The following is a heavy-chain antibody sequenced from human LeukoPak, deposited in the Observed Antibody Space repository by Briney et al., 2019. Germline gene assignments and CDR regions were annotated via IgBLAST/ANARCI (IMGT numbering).Heavy chain of an antibody. V-gene: IGHV3-23*01. CDR2: ISGSGGST. CDR3: AKGDSMIVVAPNWFDP. J-gene: IGHJ5*02. CDR1: GFTFSSYA. D-gene: IGHD3-22*01. Sequence: GGSLRLSCAASGFTFSSYAMSWVRQAPGKGLEWVSAISGSGGSTYYADSVKGRFTISRDNSKNTLYLQMNSLRAEDTAVYYCAKGDSMIVVAPNWFDPWGQGTLVTVSS.